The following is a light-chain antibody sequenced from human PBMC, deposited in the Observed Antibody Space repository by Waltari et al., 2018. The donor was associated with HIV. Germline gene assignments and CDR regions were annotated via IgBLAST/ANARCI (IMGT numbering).Light chain of an antibody. CDR1: NSNLGSTYD. Sequence: QSVLTQPPSVSGAPGQRVTISCTGSNSNLGSTYDVHWYQLLPGKAPKLLIYATNTRPSGVPDRFSCSKSGASASLAITGLQAEDGADYSCQSYDSRLSAWVFGGGTKVTVL. CDR2: ATN. V-gene: IGLV1-40*01. J-gene: IGLJ3*02. CDR3: QSYDSRLSAWV.